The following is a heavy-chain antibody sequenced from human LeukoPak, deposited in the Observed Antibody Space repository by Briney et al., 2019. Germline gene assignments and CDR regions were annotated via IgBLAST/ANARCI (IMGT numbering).Heavy chain of an antibody. D-gene: IGHD3-22*01. V-gene: IGHV3-23*01. CDR1: GITLSNYG. CDR3: ATRGVVIRVILVGFHKEAYYFDS. Sequence: GGSLRLSCAVSGITLSNYGMSWVRQAPGKGLEGVAGISGSGGWTNYADSVKGRFTISRDNPKNTLYLQMSSLRAEDTAVYFCATRGVVIRVILVGFHKEAYYFDSWGQGALVTVSS. J-gene: IGHJ4*02. CDR2: ISGSGGWT.